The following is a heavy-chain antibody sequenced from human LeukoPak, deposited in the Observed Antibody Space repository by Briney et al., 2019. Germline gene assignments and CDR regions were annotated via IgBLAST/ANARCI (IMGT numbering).Heavy chain of an antibody. V-gene: IGHV3-48*04. CDR1: GFTFSSYS. D-gene: IGHD1-26*01. Sequence: PGGSLRLSCAASGFTFSSYSMNWVRQAPGKGLEWVSYISSSSSTIYYADSVKGRFTISRDNAKNSLYLQMNSLRAEDTAVYYCARARIVGARDAFDIWGQGTMVTVSS. J-gene: IGHJ3*02. CDR2: ISSSSSTI. CDR3: ARARIVGARDAFDI.